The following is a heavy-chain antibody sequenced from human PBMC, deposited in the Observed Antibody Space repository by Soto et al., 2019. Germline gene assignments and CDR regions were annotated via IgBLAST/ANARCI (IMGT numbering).Heavy chain of an antibody. J-gene: IGHJ6*02. D-gene: IGHD5-18*01. CDR3: ARVLQLWFRTYGMDV. CDR2: ISSNGGST. CDR1: GFTFSSYA. Sequence: GSLRLSCSASGFTFSSYAMHWVRQSPGKGLEYVSAISSNGGSTYYADSVKGRFTISRDNSKNTLYLQMNSLRAEDTAVYYCARVLQLWFRTYGMDVWGQGTTVTVSS. V-gene: IGHV3-64*04.